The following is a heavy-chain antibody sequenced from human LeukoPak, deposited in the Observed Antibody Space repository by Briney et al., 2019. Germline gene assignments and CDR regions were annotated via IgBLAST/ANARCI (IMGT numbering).Heavy chain of an antibody. CDR1: GYTFSSYG. Sequence: GASVKVSCKASGYTFSSYGISWVRQAPGQGLEWMGGIIPIFGTANYAQKLQGRVTMTTDTSTSTAYMELRSLRSDDTAVYYCARDPTPMVRGVDPLDYWGQGTLVTVSS. D-gene: IGHD3-10*01. V-gene: IGHV1-18*01. J-gene: IGHJ4*02. CDR2: IIPIFGTA. CDR3: ARDPTPMVRGVDPLDY.